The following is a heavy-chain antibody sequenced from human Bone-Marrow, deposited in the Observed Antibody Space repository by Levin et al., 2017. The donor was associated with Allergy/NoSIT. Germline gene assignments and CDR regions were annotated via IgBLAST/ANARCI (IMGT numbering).Heavy chain of an antibody. CDR1: GFNFSSYW. J-gene: IGHJ2*01. CDR2: INRDGSST. CDR3: ARDRVTTNWYFDL. D-gene: IGHD4-17*01. V-gene: IGHV3-74*01. Sequence: GESLKISCSASGFNFSSYWMHWVRQAPGKGLVWVSRINRDGSSTSYADSVKGRFTISRDNAKNTPYLQMNSLRAEDTSVYYCARDRVTTNWYFDLWSRGTLVTVSS.